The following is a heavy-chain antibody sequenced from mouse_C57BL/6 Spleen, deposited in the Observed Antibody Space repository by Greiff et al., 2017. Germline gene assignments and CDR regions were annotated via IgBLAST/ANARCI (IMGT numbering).Heavy chain of an antibody. CDR1: GFAFSSYW. J-gene: IGHJ2*01. D-gene: IGHD1-1*01. V-gene: IGHV1-80*01. Sequence: QVQLQQSGAELVKPGASVKISCTASGFAFSSYWMNWVKQRPGKGLEWIGQIYPGDGDTNYTGKFKGKATLTADKSSSTTYMQLSSLTSEDSAVYFCARAEVFITTGVDYWGQGTTLTVSS. CDR3: ARAEVFITTGVDY. CDR2: IYPGDGDT.